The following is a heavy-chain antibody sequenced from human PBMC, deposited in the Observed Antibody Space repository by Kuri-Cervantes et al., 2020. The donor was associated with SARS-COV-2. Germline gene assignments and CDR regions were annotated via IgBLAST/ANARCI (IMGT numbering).Heavy chain of an antibody. J-gene: IGHJ5*02. CDR1: GFTFGNYW. CDR3: AKSDWFDP. Sequence: GGSLRLSCAASGFTFGNYWMHWVRQAPGKGLVWVSRFMSDGTSPSYADSVRGRFTISRDNARNTLYLQMNSLRADDTAVYYCAKSDWFDPWGQGTLVTAPQ. V-gene: IGHV3-74*01. CDR2: FMSDGTSP.